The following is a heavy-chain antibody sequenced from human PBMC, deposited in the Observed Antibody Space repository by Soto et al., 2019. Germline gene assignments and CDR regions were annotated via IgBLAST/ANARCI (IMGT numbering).Heavy chain of an antibody. V-gene: IGHV3-23*01. CDR1: GFTFSNYA. J-gene: IGHJ1*01. D-gene: IGHD2-15*01. CDR3: AKSRSSPGVGVVVAATSYPGYFQH. Sequence: VGSLRLSCATSGFTFSNYAMSWVRQATGMWLLWVSGIRGSGGSTYYAASVKGRFTISRDNSKNTLYLQMNSLRAEDTAVYYCAKSRSSPGVGVVVAATSYPGYFQHWGQGT. CDR2: IRGSGGST.